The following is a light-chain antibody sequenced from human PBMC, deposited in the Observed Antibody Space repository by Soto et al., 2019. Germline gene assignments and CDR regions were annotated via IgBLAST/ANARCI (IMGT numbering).Light chain of an antibody. CDR1: QSVSSY. CDR3: QQRSNWPPGAT. CDR2: DAS. Sequence: EIVLTQSPATLPLSPGERATLSCRASQSVSSYLAWYQQKPGQAPRLLIYDASNRASGIPARFSGSGSGTDFALTISSLEPEDFAVYSCQQRSNWPPGATFGQGTKLEIK. J-gene: IGKJ2*01. V-gene: IGKV3-11*01.